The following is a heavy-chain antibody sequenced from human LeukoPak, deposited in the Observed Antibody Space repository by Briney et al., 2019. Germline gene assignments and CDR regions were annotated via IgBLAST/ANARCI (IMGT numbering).Heavy chain of an antibody. CDR1: GFTFSSYG. D-gene: IGHD3-10*01. CDR2: ISFDGSNK. J-gene: IGHJ4*02. Sequence: GGSLRLSCAASGFTFSSYGMHWVRQAPGKGLEWVAVISFDGSNKYYADSVKGRFTISRDNSKTTLSLQMSSLRAEDTAVYYCAKEDFFGSGSYLGYWGQGTLVTV. V-gene: IGHV3-30*18. CDR3: AKEDFFGSGSYLGY.